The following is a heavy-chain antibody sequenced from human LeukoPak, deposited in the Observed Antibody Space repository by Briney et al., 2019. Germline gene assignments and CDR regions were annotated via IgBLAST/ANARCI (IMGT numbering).Heavy chain of an antibody. CDR2: ISRGGNAK. CDR1: TFVFSVSS. J-gene: IGHJ4*02. CDR3: AADSEFDIPASFDL. D-gene: IGHD2-21*01. V-gene: IGHV3-21*01. Sequence: GGSLRLSCAASTFVFSVSSMNWVRQAPGKGLEWVSPISRGGNAKHYADSVKGRFTISRDNAKNSLYLQMDSLRVEDTAVYFCAADSEFDIPASFDLWGQGTLVTVSS.